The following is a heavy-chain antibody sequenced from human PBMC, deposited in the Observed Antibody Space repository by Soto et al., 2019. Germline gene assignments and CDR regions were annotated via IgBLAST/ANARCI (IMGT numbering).Heavy chain of an antibody. D-gene: IGHD6-19*01. CDR1: GFTFSTYA. V-gene: IGHV3-23*01. Sequence: SGGSLRLSCAASGFTFSTYAMTWVRQAPGKGLEWVSGISGSGRNTYYADSVKGRFTISRDNSRNTLYLQMNSLRTEDTAVYFCAKDPVSAWYYFDSWGQGTLVTVSS. J-gene: IGHJ4*02. CDR3: AKDPVSAWYYFDS. CDR2: ISGSGRNT.